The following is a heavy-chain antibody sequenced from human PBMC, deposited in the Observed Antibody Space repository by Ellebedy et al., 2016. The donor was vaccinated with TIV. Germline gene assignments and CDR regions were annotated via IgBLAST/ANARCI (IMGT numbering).Heavy chain of an antibody. CDR3: VRDPKGGSGFY. J-gene: IGHJ4*02. V-gene: IGHV3-23*01. CDR1: GFTFNTYA. Sequence: GESLKISCAASGFTFNTYAINWVRQAPGKGLEWVSSISGSGSTIYYADFVKGRFTISRDNPKNTVNLQMNSLRVEDTAVYYCVRDPKGGSGFYWGQGTLVTVSS. D-gene: IGHD3-10*01. CDR2: ISGSGSTI.